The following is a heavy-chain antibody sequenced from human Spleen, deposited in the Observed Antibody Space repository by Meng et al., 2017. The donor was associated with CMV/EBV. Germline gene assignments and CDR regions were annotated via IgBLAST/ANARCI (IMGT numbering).Heavy chain of an antibody. D-gene: IGHD4-23*01. J-gene: IGHJ4*02. Sequence: SGFTFSDYSMGWIRPAPGKGLEWISYITRSNSTIYYADSVKGRFTISRDNAKNSLYLQMHSLRAEDTAVYYCARGRGIIPTPLRVLYWGQGTLVTVSS. V-gene: IGHV3-11*01. CDR2: ITRSNSTI. CDR3: ARGRGIIPTPLRVLY. CDR1: GFTFSDYS.